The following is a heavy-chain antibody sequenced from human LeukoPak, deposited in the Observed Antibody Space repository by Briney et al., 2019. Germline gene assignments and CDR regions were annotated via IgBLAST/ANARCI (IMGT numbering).Heavy chain of an antibody. Sequence: GESLKISCKGSGYSFTNYWIGWVRQMPGKGLEWMGIIYPGDSDTRYSPSFQGQVTISADKSISTAYLQWSSLKASDTAMYYCARPRTYYYGSGSPDAFDIWGQGTMVTVSS. D-gene: IGHD3-10*01. CDR2: IYPGDSDT. V-gene: IGHV5-51*01. CDR3: ARPRTYYYGSGSPDAFDI. J-gene: IGHJ3*02. CDR1: GYSFTNYW.